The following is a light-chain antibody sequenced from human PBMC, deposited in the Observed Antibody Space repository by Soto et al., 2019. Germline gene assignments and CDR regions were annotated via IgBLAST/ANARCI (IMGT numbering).Light chain of an antibody. CDR3: QSYDSSNHVV. Sequence: LTQPHSVSESPGKTVTISCTRSSGSIASNYVQWYQQRPGSAPTTVIYGDNQRPSGVPDRFSGSIDSSSNSASLTISGLKTEDEADYYCQSYDSSNHVVFGGGTKLTVL. J-gene: IGLJ2*01. CDR2: GDN. CDR1: SGSIASNY. V-gene: IGLV6-57*04.